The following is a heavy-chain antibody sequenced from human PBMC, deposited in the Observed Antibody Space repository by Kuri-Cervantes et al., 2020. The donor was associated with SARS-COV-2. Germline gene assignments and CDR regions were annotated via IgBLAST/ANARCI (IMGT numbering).Heavy chain of an antibody. J-gene: IGHJ6*02. CDR2: IYYSGST. D-gene: IGHD3-16*01. V-gene: IGHV4-61*05. CDR1: GGSISSSSYY. CDR3: ARHWGGMDV. Sequence: GSLRLSCTVSGGSISSSSYYWGWIRQPPGKGLEWIGYIYYSGSTNYNPSLKSRVTISVDTSKNQFSLKLSSVTAADTAMYYCARHWGGMDVWGQGTMVTVSS.